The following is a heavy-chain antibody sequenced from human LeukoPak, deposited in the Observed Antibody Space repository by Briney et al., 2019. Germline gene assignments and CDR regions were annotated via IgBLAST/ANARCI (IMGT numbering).Heavy chain of an antibody. J-gene: IGHJ6*02. CDR3: ARHSEYDYTSGGMDV. Sequence: SETLSLTCTVSGGSISSSSYYWGWIRQPPGKGLEWIGSIYYSGSTYYNPSLKSRVTISVDTSKNQFSLKLSSVTAADTAVYYCARHSEYDYTSGGMDVWGQGTTVTVSS. V-gene: IGHV4-39*07. CDR1: GGSISSSSYY. D-gene: IGHD3-16*01. CDR2: IYYSGST.